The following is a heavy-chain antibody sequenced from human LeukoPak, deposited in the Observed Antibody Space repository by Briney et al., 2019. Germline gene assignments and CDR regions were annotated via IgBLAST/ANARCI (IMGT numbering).Heavy chain of an antibody. J-gene: IGHJ4*02. D-gene: IGHD2-2*01. V-gene: IGHV3-53*01. CDR2: IYSGGST. CDR3: AKDGYCSRTSCYPLIDY. CDR1: GFTVSSNY. Sequence: GGSLRLSCAASGFTVSSNYMSWVRQAPGKGLEWVSVIYSGGSTYYADSVKGRSTISRDNSKNTLYLQMNSLRAEDTAVYYCAKDGYCSRTSCYPLIDYWGQGTLVTVSS.